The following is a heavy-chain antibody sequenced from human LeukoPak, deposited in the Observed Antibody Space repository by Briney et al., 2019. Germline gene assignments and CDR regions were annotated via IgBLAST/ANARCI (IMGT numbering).Heavy chain of an antibody. CDR3: ARDLGSIAASYYFDY. V-gene: IGHV1-18*01. J-gene: IGHJ4*02. Sequence: ASVKVSCTASGYTFTSYGISWVRQAPGQGLEWMGWIGAYNGNTNYAQKLQGRVTMTTDTSTSTAYMELRSLRSDDTAVYYCARDLGSIAASYYFDYWGQGTLVTVSS. CDR1: GYTFTSYG. CDR2: IGAYNGNT. D-gene: IGHD6-6*01.